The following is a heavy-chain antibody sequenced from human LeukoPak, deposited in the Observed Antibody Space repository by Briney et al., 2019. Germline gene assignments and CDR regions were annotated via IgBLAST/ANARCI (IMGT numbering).Heavy chain of an antibody. CDR2: IYYSGST. D-gene: IGHD6-13*01. V-gene: IGHV4-39*07. CDR1: RGSISSYY. Sequence: PSETLSLTCTVSRGSISSYYWGWIRQPPGKGLERIGSIYYSGSTYYNPSLKSRVTISVDTSKNQFSLKLSSVTAADTAVYYCAREGIAEKSQHAFDIWGQGTMVTVSS. J-gene: IGHJ3*02. CDR3: AREGIAEKSQHAFDI.